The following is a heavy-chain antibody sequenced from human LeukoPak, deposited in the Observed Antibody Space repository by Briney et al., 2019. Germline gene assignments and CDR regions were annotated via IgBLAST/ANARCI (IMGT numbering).Heavy chain of an antibody. J-gene: IGHJ4*01. CDR2: ITTDGGEK. CDR1: GFTFRIIS. CDR3: ARDLHHESSR. V-gene: IGHV3-7*01. Sequence: GRCLRLSCAASGFTFRIISMISGRQAPGRGLECVANITTDGGEKYYVDSVKGRFTTSRDNAKNSLYLQMNRLRVEDTAIYNCARDLHHESSRWGQGTLVTVSS. D-gene: IGHD3-22*01.